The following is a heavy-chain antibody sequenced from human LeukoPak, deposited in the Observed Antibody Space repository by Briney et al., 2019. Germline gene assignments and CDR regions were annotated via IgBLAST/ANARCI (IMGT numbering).Heavy chain of an antibody. D-gene: IGHD3-10*01. CDR2: INPSGGTT. CDR3: ARGHTRITMLRGSRSAYYFDY. Sequence: ASVKVSCKASGYTFTSYHMHWVRQAPGQGLEWMGIINPSGGTTNYAQKFRGRVTMTRDTSKNQFSLKLSSVTAADTAVYYCARGHTRITMLRGSRSAYYFDYWGQGTLVTVSS. J-gene: IGHJ4*02. V-gene: IGHV1-46*01. CDR1: GYTFTSYH.